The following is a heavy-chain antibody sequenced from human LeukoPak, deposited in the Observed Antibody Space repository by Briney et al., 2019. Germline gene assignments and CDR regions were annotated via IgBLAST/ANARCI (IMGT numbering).Heavy chain of an antibody. V-gene: IGHV1-18*01. CDR3: ARDLEHCRNIICSNSAY. D-gene: IGHD2-2*01. CDR2: ISTYNGNT. J-gene: IGHJ4*02. CDR1: GGTFSSYA. Sequence: GASVKVSCKASGGTFSSYAISWVRQAPGQGLEWVGWISTYNGNTLYAQKFEGRVSMTTDTSTNTVYMDLRSLRSDDTAVYYCARDLEHCRNIICSNSAYWGQGTLVTVSS.